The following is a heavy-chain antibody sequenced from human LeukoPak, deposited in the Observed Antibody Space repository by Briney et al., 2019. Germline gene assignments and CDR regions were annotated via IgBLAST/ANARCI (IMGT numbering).Heavy chain of an antibody. CDR1: GGTFSSYA. J-gene: IGHJ3*02. Sequence: GASVKVSCKASGGTFSSYAISWVRQAPGQGLEWMGGIIPIFGTANYAQKFQGRVTITADESTSTAYMELSSLRSEDTAVYYCARVPRTNWNYGFSQANDAFDIWGQGTMVTVSS. V-gene: IGHV1-69*13. D-gene: IGHD1-7*01. CDR3: ARVPRTNWNYGFSQANDAFDI. CDR2: IIPIFGTA.